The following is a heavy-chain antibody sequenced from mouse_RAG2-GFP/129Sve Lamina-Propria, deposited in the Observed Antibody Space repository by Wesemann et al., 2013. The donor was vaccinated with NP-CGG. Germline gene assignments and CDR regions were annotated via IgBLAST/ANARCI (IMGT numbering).Heavy chain of an antibody. CDR3: ARWGNYGYFDY. CDR2: IYPGSSST. Sequence: QVQLQQPGAELVKPGASVKLSCKASGYTFTSYWINWVKQRPGQGLEWIGNIYPGSSSTNYNEKFKSKATLTVDTSSSTAYMQLSSLTSDDSAVYYCARWGNYGYFDYWGQGTTLTVSS. CDR1: GYTFTSYW. V-gene: IGHV1S61*01. D-gene: IGHD2-1*01. J-gene: IGHJ2*01.